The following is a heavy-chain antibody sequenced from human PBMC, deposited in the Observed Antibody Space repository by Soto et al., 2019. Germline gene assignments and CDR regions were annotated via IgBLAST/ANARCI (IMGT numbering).Heavy chain of an antibody. CDR1: GGSISSYY. J-gene: IGHJ4*02. CDR2: IYYSGIT. V-gene: IGHV4-59*01. CDR3: ARGGGVYYFDY. D-gene: IGHD2-8*02. Sequence: SETLSLTCTVSGGSISSYYWSWIRQPPGKGLEWIGYIYYSGITDYNPSLKSRVTISVDTSKSQFSLKLSSVTAADTAVYYCARGGGVYYFDYWGQGTLDTVSS.